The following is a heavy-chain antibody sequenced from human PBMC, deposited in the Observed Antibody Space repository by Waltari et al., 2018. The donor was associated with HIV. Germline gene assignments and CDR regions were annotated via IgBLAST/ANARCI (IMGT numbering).Heavy chain of an antibody. CDR2: IYSGDSNT. CDR3: TRRGDWGLPCDS. CDR1: GFTFSSNW. V-gene: IGHV3-74*01. J-gene: IGHJ4*02. D-gene: IGHD3-10*01. Sequence: EVQLVESGGGLVQPGGSLRLSCAAPGFTFSSNWMHWVRQAPGKGLVGVERIYSGDSNTSYADSVKRRCTISRDNTNNALYLQNNSLIAEDTAVYYCTRRGDWGLPCDSWGQGILVTVAS.